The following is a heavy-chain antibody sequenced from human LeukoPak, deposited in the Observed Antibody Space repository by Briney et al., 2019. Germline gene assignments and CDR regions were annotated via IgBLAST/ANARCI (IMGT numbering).Heavy chain of an antibody. CDR2: IIPVFGTE. D-gene: IGHD2-2*01. Sequence: SVKVSCKASGGTFSSHTISWVRHPPGQGLEWMGEIIPVFGTEKYAQKFQGRVTSTGYASTRTFYMALRSLTSADTAVYYCARVKGLVVPAAIGGMDVWGKGNTVTVSS. CDR3: ARVKGLVVPAAIGGMDV. V-gene: IGHV1-69*13. J-gene: IGHJ6*03. CDR1: GGTFSSHT.